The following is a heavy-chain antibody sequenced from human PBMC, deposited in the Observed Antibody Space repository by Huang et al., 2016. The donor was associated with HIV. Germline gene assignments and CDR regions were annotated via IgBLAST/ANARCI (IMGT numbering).Heavy chain of an antibody. CDR2: RKQDGSEK. Sequence: EVQLVESGGGLVQPGGSLRLSCTASGFTFSSYWMSWVRQDPGKGLKWVANRKQDGSEKYYVDSVKGRCSISRDNAKNSLYLQMNSLRAEDTAVYYCARRLRYYYGSGRTSGYFDYWGQGTLVTVSS. CDR1: GFTFSSYW. V-gene: IGHV3-7*01. J-gene: IGHJ4*02. D-gene: IGHD3-10*01. CDR3: ARRLRYYYGSGRTSGYFDY.